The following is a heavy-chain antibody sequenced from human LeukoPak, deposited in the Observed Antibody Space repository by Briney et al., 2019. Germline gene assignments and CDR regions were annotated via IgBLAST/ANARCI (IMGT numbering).Heavy chain of an antibody. Sequence: SGPTLVNPTQTLTLTCTFSGFSLSTSGMRVSWIRQPPGKGLEWIGYIYYSGSTYYNPSLKSRVTISVDTSKNQFSLKLSSVTAADTAVYYCARAGGIAADAYTFDYWGQGTLVTVSS. V-gene: IGHV4-30-4*08. CDR3: ARAGGIAADAYTFDY. D-gene: IGHD6-13*01. CDR1: GFSLSTSGMR. CDR2: IYYSGST. J-gene: IGHJ4*02.